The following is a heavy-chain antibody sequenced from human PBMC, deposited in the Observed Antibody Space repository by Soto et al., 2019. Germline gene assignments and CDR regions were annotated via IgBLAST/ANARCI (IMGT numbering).Heavy chain of an antibody. CDR2: IYTSGST. CDR3: ARRGYCSSTSCYGNYYYGMDV. CDR1: GGSISSYY. Sequence: PSETLSLTCTVSGGSISSYYWSWIRQPAGKGLEWIGRIYTSGSTNYNPSLKSRVTMSVDTSKNQFSLKLSSVTAADTAVYYCARRGYCSSTSCYGNYYYGMDVWGQGTTVTVSS. V-gene: IGHV4-4*07. D-gene: IGHD2-2*01. J-gene: IGHJ6*02.